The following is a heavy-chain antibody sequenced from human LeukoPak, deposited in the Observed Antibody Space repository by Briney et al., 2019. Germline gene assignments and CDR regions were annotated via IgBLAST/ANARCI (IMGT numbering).Heavy chain of an antibody. V-gene: IGHV3-64*01. CDR2: ISSNGGST. CDR3: ARAGYCSGGSCFGDYAFDI. CDR1: GFTFSSYA. Sequence: GGSLRLSCAASGFTFSSYAMHWVRQAPGKGLEYVSAISSNGGSTHYANSVKGRFTISRDNSKNTLYLQMGSLRAEDMAVYYCARAGYCSGGSCFGDYAFDIWGQGTMVTVSS. D-gene: IGHD2-15*01. J-gene: IGHJ3*02.